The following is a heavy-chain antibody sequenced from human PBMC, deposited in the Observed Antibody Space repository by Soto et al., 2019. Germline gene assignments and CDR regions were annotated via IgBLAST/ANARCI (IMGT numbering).Heavy chain of an antibody. J-gene: IGHJ5*02. V-gene: IGHV1-69*12. CDR3: GRVGWFGELDSSWVDR. CDR1: GGTFSSYA. Sequence: QVQLVQSGAEVKKPGSSVKVSCKASGGTFSSYAISWVRQAPGQGLEWMGGIIPIFGTANYAQKFQGRVTITADESTSTAYMGLSSLRSEDTAVYDCGRVGWFGELDSSWVDRWGKGTLVTVSS. D-gene: IGHD3-10*01. CDR2: IIPIFGTA.